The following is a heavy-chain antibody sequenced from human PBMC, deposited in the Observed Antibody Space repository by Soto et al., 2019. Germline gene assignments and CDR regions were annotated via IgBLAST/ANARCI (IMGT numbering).Heavy chain of an antibody. Sequence: SVKVSCKASGFTFTSSAVQWVRQARGQRLEWIGWIVVGSGNTNYAQKFQGRVTITADESTSTAYMELSSLRSEDTAVYYCARDYYDSSGYFLLLIDYPGQATLVTVSS. CDR1: GFTFTSSA. CDR3: ARDYYDSSGYFLLLIDY. J-gene: IGHJ4*02. CDR2: IVVGSGNT. D-gene: IGHD3-22*01. V-gene: IGHV1-58*01.